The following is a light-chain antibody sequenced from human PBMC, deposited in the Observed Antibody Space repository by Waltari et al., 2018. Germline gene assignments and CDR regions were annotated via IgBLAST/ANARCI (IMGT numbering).Light chain of an antibody. CDR3: NSYAGSSSWV. Sequence: QSALTQPASVSGSPGQSITISCTGTSSDVXXYNYVSWYQQHPGKAPKLIPYDVFERPSGVSDRFSGSKSGNTASLTISGLQAEDEADYYCNSYAGSSSWVFGGGTKLTVL. CDR2: DVF. CDR1: SSDVXXYNY. V-gene: IGLV2-14*01. J-gene: IGLJ3*02.